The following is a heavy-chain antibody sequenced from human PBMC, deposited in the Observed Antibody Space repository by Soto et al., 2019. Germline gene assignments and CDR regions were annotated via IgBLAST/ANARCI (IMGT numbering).Heavy chain of an antibody. CDR2: ISVYNGNT. CDR3: ARDLADTAMVYGYNWFDP. J-gene: IGHJ5*02. Sequence: GASVKVSCKASGYTFTSYGISWVRQAPGQGLEWMGWISVYNGNTNYAQEFQGRVTMTTDTSTSTAYMELRSLRSDDTAVYYCARDLADTAMVYGYNWFDPWGQGTLVTVSS. CDR1: GYTFTSYG. D-gene: IGHD5-18*01. V-gene: IGHV1-18*04.